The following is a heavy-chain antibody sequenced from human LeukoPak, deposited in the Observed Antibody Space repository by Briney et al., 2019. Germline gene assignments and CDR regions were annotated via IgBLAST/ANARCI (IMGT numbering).Heavy chain of an antibody. CDR2: IRSKANSYAT. J-gene: IGHJ6*03. CDR1: GFTFSGSA. CDR3: TSGYIVPAAIRARHYSYYMDV. D-gene: IGHD2-2*02. Sequence: PGGSLRLSCAASGFTFSGSAMHWVRQASGKGLEWVGRIRSKANSYATAYAASVKGRFTISRDESKNTTYLQMNSLKTEDTAVYYCTSGYIVPAAIRARHYSYYMDVWGKGTTVTVSS. V-gene: IGHV3-73*01.